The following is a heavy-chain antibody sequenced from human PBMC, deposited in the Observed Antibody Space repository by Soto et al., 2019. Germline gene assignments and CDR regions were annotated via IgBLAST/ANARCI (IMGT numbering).Heavy chain of an antibody. CDR1: GFAFSNYN. D-gene: IGHD1-26*01. CDR2: ISTTSAI. Sequence: GGSLRLSCAASGFAFSNYNMNWVRQAPGKGLEGVSYISTTSAIYYADSVRGRFTISRDNAKSSLFLQMNSLRDEDTAVYYCATSSNYYMGHWGQGTLVTVSS. V-gene: IGHV3-48*02. J-gene: IGHJ4*02. CDR3: ATSSNYYMGH.